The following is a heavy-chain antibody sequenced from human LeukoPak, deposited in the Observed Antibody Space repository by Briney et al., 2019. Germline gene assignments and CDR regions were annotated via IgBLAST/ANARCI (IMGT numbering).Heavy chain of an antibody. J-gene: IGHJ4*02. V-gene: IGHV3-53*01. CDR1: GFTVSSNY. D-gene: IGHD3-16*01. CDR2: IYSGGGT. Sequence: GGSLRLSCAASGFTVSSNYMSWVRQAPGKGLEWVSLIYSGGGTYYADSVKGRFTISGDKSRNTLYLQMNSLRAEDTAVYYCVRGPGYPGGKLDYWGQGTLVTVSS. CDR3: VRGPGYPGGKLDY.